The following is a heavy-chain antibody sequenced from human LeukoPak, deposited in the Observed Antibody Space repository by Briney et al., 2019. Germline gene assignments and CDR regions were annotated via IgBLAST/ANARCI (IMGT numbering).Heavy chain of an antibody. J-gene: IGHJ4*02. D-gene: IGHD2-21*01. Sequence: SETLSLTCTVSGGSISSYYWSWIRQPPGKGLEWIGYIYYSGSTNYNPSLKSRVTISVDTSKNQFSLKLSSVTAADTAVYYCARVPGGHSFDYWGQGTLVTVSS. CDR2: IYYSGST. CDR3: ARVPGGHSFDY. CDR1: GGSISSYY. V-gene: IGHV4-59*01.